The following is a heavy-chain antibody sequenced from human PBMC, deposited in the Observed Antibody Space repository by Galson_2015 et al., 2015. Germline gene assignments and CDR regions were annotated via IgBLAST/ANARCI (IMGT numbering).Heavy chain of an antibody. CDR2: IRQDGSEK. CDR1: GFIFSSSW. CDR3: ARYVHGAFDI. D-gene: IGHD3-10*02. V-gene: IGHV3-7*01. Sequence: SLRLSCAASGFIFSSSWMSWIRQAPGKGLEWVARIRQDGSEKNFVDSVKGRFTISRDNAKNLLFLQMNNLRAEDTAVYYCARYVHGAFDIWGQGTMVTVSS. J-gene: IGHJ3*02.